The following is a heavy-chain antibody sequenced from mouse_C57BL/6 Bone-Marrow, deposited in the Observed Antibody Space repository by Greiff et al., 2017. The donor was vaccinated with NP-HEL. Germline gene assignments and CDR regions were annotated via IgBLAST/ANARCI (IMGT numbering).Heavy chain of an antibody. Sequence: VQLQQSGAELVRPGASVKLSCTASGFNIKDDYMHWVKQRPEQGLEWIGWIDPENGDTEYASKFQGKATITADTSSNTAYLQLSSLTSEDTAVYYCTTDHGYDVPFAYWGQGTLVTVSA. CDR2: IDPENGDT. D-gene: IGHD2-2*01. CDR1: GFNIKDDY. J-gene: IGHJ3*01. CDR3: TTDHGYDVPFAY. V-gene: IGHV14-4*01.